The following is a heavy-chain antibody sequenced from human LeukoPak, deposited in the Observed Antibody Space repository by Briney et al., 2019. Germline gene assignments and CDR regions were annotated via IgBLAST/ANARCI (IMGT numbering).Heavy chain of an antibody. CDR2: ISSSGSTI. CDR1: GFTFSSYE. V-gene: IGHV3-48*03. J-gene: IGHJ4*02. CDR3: AREFGYSSSGIDY. Sequence: GGSLRLSCAASGFTFSSYEMNWVRRAPGKGLEWVSYISSSGSTIYYADSVKGRFTISRDNAKNSLYLQMNSLRAEDTAVYYCAREFGYSSSGIDYWGQGTLVTVSS. D-gene: IGHD6-13*01.